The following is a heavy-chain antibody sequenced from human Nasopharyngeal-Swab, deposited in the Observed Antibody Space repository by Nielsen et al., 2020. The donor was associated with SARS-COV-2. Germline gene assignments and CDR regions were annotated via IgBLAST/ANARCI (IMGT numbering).Heavy chain of an antibody. CDR1: GYTFTSYY. V-gene: IGHV1-46*01. CDR3: ARDGKIIAARPYYYYYMDV. CDR2: INPSGGST. Sequence: ASVKVSCKASGYTFTSYYMHWVRQAPGQGLEWMGIINPSGGSTSYAQKFQGRVTMTRDTSTNTVYMELSSLRSEDTAVYYCARDGKIIAARPYYYYYMDVWGKGTTVTVSS. J-gene: IGHJ6*03. D-gene: IGHD6-6*01.